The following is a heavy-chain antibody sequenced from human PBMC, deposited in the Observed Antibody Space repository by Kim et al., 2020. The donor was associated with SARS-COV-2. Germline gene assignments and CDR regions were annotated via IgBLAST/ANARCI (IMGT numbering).Heavy chain of an antibody. CDR3: AGDVVEGSGSYYNGRYFDL. CDR2: IYYSGST. Sequence: SETLSLTCTVSGGSISSGGYYWSWIRQHPGKGLEWIGYIYYSGSTYYNPSLKSRVTISVDTSKNQFSLKLSSVTAADTAVYYCAGDVVEGSGSYYNGRYFDLWGRGTLVTVSS. CDR1: GGSISSGGYY. D-gene: IGHD3-10*01. J-gene: IGHJ2*01. V-gene: IGHV4-31*03.